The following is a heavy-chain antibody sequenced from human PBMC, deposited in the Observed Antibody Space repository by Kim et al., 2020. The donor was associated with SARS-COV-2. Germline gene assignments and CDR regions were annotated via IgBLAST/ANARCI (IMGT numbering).Heavy chain of an antibody. CDR2: ISDSGVRT. CDR3: EASDY. J-gene: IGHJ4*02. Sequence: ISDSGVRTHYADSVKGRFTISRDNSKSTLFLQMNGLRAEDTAVYYCEASDYWGQGSLVTVSS. V-gene: IGHV3-23*01.